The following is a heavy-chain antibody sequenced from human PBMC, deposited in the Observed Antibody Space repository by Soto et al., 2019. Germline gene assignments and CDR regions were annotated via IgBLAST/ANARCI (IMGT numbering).Heavy chain of an antibody. CDR3: VRQGIGNLHGLVDV. Sequence: QVQLQQSGPGLVKPSETLSLTCSVSSGPSSSHNWGWIRQPPGRGLEWIGYVYSTGGTSYNPSLKSRVTISADTSTTHTSLTLPSVPAADPPVYYCVRQGIGNLHGLVDVWGQGTTVRVSS. CDR2: VYSTGGT. V-gene: IGHV4-59*08. CDR1: SGPSSSHN. D-gene: IGHD1-1*01. J-gene: IGHJ6*02.